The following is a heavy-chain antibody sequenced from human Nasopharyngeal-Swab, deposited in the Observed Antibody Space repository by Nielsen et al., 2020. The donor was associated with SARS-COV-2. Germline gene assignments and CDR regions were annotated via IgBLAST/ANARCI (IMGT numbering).Heavy chain of an antibody. Sequence: GESLKISCAASGFTFSIYTMNWVRQAPGKGLEWVSAISSSGDYIYYAPSVEGRFTISRDNAKDSLYLQMNSLRAEDTAIYYCARDTPAMFAYWGQGTLLTVSS. CDR2: ISSSGDYI. J-gene: IGHJ4*02. V-gene: IGHV3-21*01. CDR1: GFTFSIYT. CDR3: ARDTPAMFAY.